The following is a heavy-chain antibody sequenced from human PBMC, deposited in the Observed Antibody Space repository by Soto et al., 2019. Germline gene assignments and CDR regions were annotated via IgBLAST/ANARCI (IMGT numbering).Heavy chain of an antibody. CDR2: IYYSGST. CDR3: ARRDLLSDAFDI. Sequence: SETLSLTCTVSGGSIGTYYWNWIRQPPGKGLEWIGYIYYSGSTNYNPSLKSRVTISVDTSKNQFSLRLTSVTAADTAVYYCARRDLLSDAFDIWGQGTVVTVSS. CDR1: GGSIGTYY. J-gene: IGHJ3*02. V-gene: IGHV4-59*01.